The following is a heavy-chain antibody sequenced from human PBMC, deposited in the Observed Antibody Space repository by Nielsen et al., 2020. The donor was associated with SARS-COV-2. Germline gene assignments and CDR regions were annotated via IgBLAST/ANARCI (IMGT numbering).Heavy chain of an antibody. D-gene: IGHD6-13*01. CDR2: ISGSGGRT. V-gene: IGHV3-23*01. Sequence: VRQMPGKGLEWVSAISGSGGRTYYADSVKGRFTISRDKSKNTLYVLMNSLRAEDTAVYYCAKMSPPGIAAGTAEYFQHWGQGTLVTVSS. J-gene: IGHJ1*01. CDR3: AKMSPPGIAAGTAEYFQH.